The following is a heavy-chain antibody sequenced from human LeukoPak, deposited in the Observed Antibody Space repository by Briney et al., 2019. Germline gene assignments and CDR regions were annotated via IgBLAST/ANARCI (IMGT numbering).Heavy chain of an antibody. D-gene: IGHD6-13*01. Sequence: PGGSLRLSCAASGFTFSSYSMNWVRQAPGKGLEWVSYISSSSSTIYYADSVKGRFTISRDNSKNTLYLQMNSLRAEDRAVYYCARDLGGGYSSSWYKAFDIWGQGTMVTVSS. V-gene: IGHV3-48*01. J-gene: IGHJ3*02. CDR3: ARDLGGGYSSSWYKAFDI. CDR2: ISSSSSTI. CDR1: GFTFSSYS.